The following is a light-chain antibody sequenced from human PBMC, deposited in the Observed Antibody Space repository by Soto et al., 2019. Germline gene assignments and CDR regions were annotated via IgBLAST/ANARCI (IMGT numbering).Light chain of an antibody. CDR1: QGLXTW. CDR2: YAS. V-gene: IGKV1-5*01. Sequence: MHMTQSTSSLCAFVGESVTITCQASQGLXTWLAWYQEKPGKAPKFLXDYASSLESGVPSRLSGSGSGTEFTLTISSLQPEDFANYYCQQYKSDPRTFGQGTRLEIK. CDR3: QQYKSDPRT. J-gene: IGKJ5*01.